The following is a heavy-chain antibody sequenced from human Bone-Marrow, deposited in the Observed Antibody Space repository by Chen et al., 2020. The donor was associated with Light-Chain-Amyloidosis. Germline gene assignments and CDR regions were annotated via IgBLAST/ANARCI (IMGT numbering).Heavy chain of an antibody. Sequence: DVQLLESGGGLVQPGVSLRLSCAASGLTFRTSWMHWVRQAPGKGLVWVSRINPDGTRVDYADSVRGRFTISRDDAKSTVYLQMNSLRAEDTAVYYCSREFTGYDDYWGQGTLVTVSS. CDR1: GLTFRTSW. V-gene: IGHV3-74*01. J-gene: IGHJ4*02. CDR3: SREFTGYDDY. D-gene: IGHD5-12*01. CDR2: INPDGTRV.